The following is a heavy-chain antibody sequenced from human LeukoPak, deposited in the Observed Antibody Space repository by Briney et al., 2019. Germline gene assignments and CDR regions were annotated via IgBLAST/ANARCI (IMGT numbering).Heavy chain of an antibody. J-gene: IGHJ4*02. Sequence: VASVKVSCKASGGTFSSYAISWVRQAPGQGLEWMGGIIPIFGTANYAQKFQGRVTITADKSTSTAYMELSSLRSEVTAVYYCAISGLWFGELPDFDYWGQGTLVTVSS. V-gene: IGHV1-69*06. CDR3: AISGLWFGELPDFDY. CDR1: GGTFSSYA. CDR2: IIPIFGTA. D-gene: IGHD3-10*01.